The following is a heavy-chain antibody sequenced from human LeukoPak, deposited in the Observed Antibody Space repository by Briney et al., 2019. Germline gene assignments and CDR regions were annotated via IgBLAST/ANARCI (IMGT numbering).Heavy chain of an antibody. Sequence: GGSLRLSCAASGFTFSDYYMSWIRQAPGKGLEWVSYISSSGTTIYYVDSVKGRFTISRDNSKNTLYLQMNSLRAEDTAVYYCARDPQDGYYDYWGQGTLVTVSS. CDR1: GFTFSDYY. CDR2: ISSSGTTI. J-gene: IGHJ4*02. CDR3: ARDPQDGYYDY. D-gene: IGHD2-15*01. V-gene: IGHV3-11*01.